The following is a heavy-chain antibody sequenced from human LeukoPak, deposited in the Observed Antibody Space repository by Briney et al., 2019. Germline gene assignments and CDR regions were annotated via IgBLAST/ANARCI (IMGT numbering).Heavy chain of an antibody. CDR2: ISYDGSNK. V-gene: IGHV3-30*03. CDR3: ARGTGFRSNGSGTYYPSFPFDP. D-gene: IGHD3-10*01. Sequence: GGSLRLSCAASGFTFSTYGMHWVRQAPGKGLEWVAVISYDGSNKYYADSVKGRFTISRDNSKNTLYLQMNSLRSEDMAVYYCARGTGFRSNGSGTYYPSFPFDPWGQGTLVTVS. J-gene: IGHJ5*02. CDR1: GFTFSTYG.